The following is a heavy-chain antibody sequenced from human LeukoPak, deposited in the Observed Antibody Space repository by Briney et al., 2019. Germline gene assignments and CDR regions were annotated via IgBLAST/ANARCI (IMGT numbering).Heavy chain of an antibody. J-gene: IGHJ6*02. D-gene: IGHD3-10*01. CDR3: VKDMNPGGADV. CDR1: GFTFSSVW. CDR2: IKQDGSEK. Sequence: GGSLRLSCAASGFTFSSVWMSWVRQAPGKGLEWVANIKQDGSEKYYVDSVKGRFTVSRDSAKNSLYLQMNSLRPEDTALYYCVKDMNPGGADVWGQGTTVTVSS. V-gene: IGHV3-7*03.